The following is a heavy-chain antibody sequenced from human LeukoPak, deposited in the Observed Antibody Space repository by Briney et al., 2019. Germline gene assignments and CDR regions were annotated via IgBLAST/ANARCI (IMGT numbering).Heavy chain of an antibody. CDR1: GCSISSYY. V-gene: IGHV4-59*01. CDR2: IYYSGST. D-gene: IGHD5-18*01. CDR3: ARGHVGQLWFVPGVAFDI. J-gene: IGHJ3*02. Sequence: PSETLSLTCTASGCSISSYYWNWTRQPPGKGLEWIGYIYYSGSTNYNPSLKSRHTISVDTSKNQFSLRLSSVTAADTAVYYCARGHVGQLWFVPGVAFDIWGQGTMVTVSS.